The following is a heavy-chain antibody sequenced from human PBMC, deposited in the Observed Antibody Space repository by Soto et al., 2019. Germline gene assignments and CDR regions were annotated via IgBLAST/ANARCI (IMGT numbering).Heavy chain of an antibody. Sequence: QITLKESGPTVVKPTETLTLTCSFSGFSLTTSGVGVGWVRQSPGKAPEWLALIYWDDDKGYSTSLNSRLINTKDTSKNQVVLTMANVDPADTATYYCAHRVLRTVFGLVTTTAIYFDFWGPGTPVVVSS. D-gene: IGHD3-3*01. J-gene: IGHJ4*02. CDR3: AHRVLRTVFGLVTTTAIYFDF. CDR2: IYWDDDK. CDR1: GFSLTTSGVG. V-gene: IGHV2-5*02.